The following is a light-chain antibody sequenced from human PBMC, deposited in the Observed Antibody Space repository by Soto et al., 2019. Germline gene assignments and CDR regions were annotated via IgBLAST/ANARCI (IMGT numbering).Light chain of an antibody. CDR3: QQSYSPLRS. J-gene: IGKJ4*01. CDR2: AAS. Sequence: DLQMTQSPSSLSASVGDRVTISCRASQSISTYLSWYQQKPGKAPNLLIYAASSLESGVPSRFSGSGSGTDFTLTISSLQPEDFATYYCQQSYSPLRSFGGGTKVEIK. V-gene: IGKV1-39*01. CDR1: QSISTY.